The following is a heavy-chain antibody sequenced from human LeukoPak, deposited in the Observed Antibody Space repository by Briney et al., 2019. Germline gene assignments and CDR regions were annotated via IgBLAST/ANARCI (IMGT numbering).Heavy chain of an antibody. CDR1: GYTFTGYY. V-gene: IGHV1-2*02. CDR3: ARSPDIVVVPAADYQNWFDP. J-gene: IGHJ5*02. Sequence: ASVKVSCKASGYTFTGYYMHWVRQAPGQRLEWMGWINPNSGGTNYAQKFQGRVTMTRDTSISTAYMELSRLRSDDTAVYYCARSPDIVVVPAADYQNWFDPWGQGTLVTVSS. CDR2: INPNSGGT. D-gene: IGHD2-2*01.